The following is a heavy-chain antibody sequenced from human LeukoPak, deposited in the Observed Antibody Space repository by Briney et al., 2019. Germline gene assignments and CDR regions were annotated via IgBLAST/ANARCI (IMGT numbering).Heavy chain of an antibody. D-gene: IGHD3-22*01. Sequence: GGSLRLSCAASGFTFSSYEMTWVRQAPGKGLEWVSYISSSGSTIYYADSVKGRFTISRDNAKNSLYLQMNSLRAEDTAVYYCARDHYDGVGGFDYWGQGTLITVSS. CDR3: ARDHYDGVGGFDY. CDR1: GFTFSSYE. CDR2: ISSSGSTI. V-gene: IGHV3-48*03. J-gene: IGHJ4*02.